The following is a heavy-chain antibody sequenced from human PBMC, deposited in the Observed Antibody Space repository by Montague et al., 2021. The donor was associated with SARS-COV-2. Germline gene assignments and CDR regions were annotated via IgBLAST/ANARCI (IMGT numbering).Heavy chain of an antibody. CDR2: ISYSGST. D-gene: IGHD6-19*01. V-gene: IGHV4-39*01. J-gene: IGHJ3*02. CDR3: ARQGNSSGWFKPDAFDI. Sequence: SETLSLTCTVSGGSISSSSYYWGWIRQPPGKGLEWIGSISYSGSTYYNPSLKSRVTISVDTSKNQFSLKLSSVTAADTAVYYCARQGNSSGWFKPDAFDIWGQGTMVTVSS. CDR1: GGSISSSSYY.